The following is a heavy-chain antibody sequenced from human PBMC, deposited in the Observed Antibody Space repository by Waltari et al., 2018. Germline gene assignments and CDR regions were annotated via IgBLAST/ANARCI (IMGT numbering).Heavy chain of an antibody. CDR3: AGRITIFGVVTSNWFDP. CDR1: GGSISSSSYY. CDR2: IYYSGST. Sequence: QLQLQESGPGLVKPSETLSLTCTVSGGSISSSSYYWGWIRQPHGKGLEWIGSIYYSGSTYYNPSLKSRVTISVDTSKNQFSLKLSSVTAADTAVYYCAGRITIFGVVTSNWFDPWGQGTLVTVSS. D-gene: IGHD3-3*01. V-gene: IGHV4-39*07. J-gene: IGHJ5*02.